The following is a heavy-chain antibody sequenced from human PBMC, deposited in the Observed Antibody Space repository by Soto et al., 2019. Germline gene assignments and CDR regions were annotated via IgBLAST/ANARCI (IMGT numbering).Heavy chain of an antibody. CDR3: ARGGRPFDY. Sequence: GGSLRLSCAASGFTFSSYSMNWVRQAPGKGLEWVSYISSSGTTKYFADSVKGRFTISRDNAKNPLFLQMNSLRAEDTAVYYCARGGRPFDYWGQGILVTVSS. CDR2: ISSSGTTK. D-gene: IGHD3-10*01. V-gene: IGHV3-48*01. J-gene: IGHJ4*02. CDR1: GFTFSSYS.